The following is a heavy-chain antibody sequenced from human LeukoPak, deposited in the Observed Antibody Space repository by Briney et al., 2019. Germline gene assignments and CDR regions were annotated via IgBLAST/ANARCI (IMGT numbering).Heavy chain of an antibody. CDR1: GFTFSSYA. Sequence: GGSLRLSCAASGFTFSSYAMHWVRQAPGKGLEWVAVISYDGSNKYYADSVKGRFTISRDNSKNTLYLQMNSLRAEDTAVYYCARGLGYCSSTSCGGSAFDYWGQGTLVTVSS. CDR2: ISYDGSNK. J-gene: IGHJ4*02. D-gene: IGHD2-2*01. CDR3: ARGLGYCSSTSCGGSAFDY. V-gene: IGHV3-30-3*01.